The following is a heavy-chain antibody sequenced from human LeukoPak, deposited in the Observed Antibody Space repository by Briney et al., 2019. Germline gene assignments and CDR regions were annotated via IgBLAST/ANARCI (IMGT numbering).Heavy chain of an antibody. J-gene: IGHJ4*02. CDR1: GVSFSGYY. V-gene: IGHV4-59*01. CDR2: IYDSGSA. CDR3: ARVRPYERSGYYFDY. D-gene: IGHD3-22*01. Sequence: SETLSLTCAVYGVSFSGYYWSWIRQPPGKGLEWIGYIYDSGSANYNPSLKSRVTISLDTSKNQFSLKLSSVTAADTAVYYCARVRPYERSGYYFDYWGQGTLVTVSS.